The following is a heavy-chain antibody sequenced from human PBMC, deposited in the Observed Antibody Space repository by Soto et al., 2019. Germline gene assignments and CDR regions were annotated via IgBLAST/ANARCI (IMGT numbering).Heavy chain of an antibody. V-gene: IGHV3-11*01. D-gene: IGHD3-10*01. CDR3: ASDSHAVDLGY. Sequence: GGSLRLSCAASGFSFSDSYVSWIRQAPGKGLEWVSYISRGGSVIYYADSVKGRFTISRDDAKNSLYLQMNSLRAEDTAIYYCASDSHAVDLGYWGQGTLVTVSS. CDR2: ISRGGSVI. J-gene: IGHJ4*02. CDR1: GFSFSDSY.